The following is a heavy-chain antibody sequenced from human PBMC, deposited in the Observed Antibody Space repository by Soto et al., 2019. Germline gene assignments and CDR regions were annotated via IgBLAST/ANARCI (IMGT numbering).Heavy chain of an antibody. Sequence: SETLSLTCAVYGGSFSGYYWSWIRQPPGKGLEWIGEINHSGSTNYNPSLKSRVTISVDTSKNQFSLKLSSVTAADTAVYYCAIGPITGDQRDDAFDIWGQGTMVTVSS. J-gene: IGHJ3*02. CDR3: AIGPITGDQRDDAFDI. CDR2: INHSGST. V-gene: IGHV4-34*01. CDR1: GGSFSGYY. D-gene: IGHD7-27*01.